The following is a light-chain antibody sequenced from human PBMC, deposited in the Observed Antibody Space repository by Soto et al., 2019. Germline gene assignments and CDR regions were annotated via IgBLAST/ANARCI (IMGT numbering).Light chain of an antibody. CDR1: QRVSTY. Sequence: DIQMTQSPSSLSASVGDRVTIACRTSQRVSTYLNWYQQKPGRAPNLLIFAVSNLQSGVPSRFRGSGSGRDFTLTITTLQPEDFATYYCQQSFSSRWTFGQGTKVEIK. CDR3: QQSFSSRWT. CDR2: AVS. J-gene: IGKJ1*01. V-gene: IGKV1-39*01.